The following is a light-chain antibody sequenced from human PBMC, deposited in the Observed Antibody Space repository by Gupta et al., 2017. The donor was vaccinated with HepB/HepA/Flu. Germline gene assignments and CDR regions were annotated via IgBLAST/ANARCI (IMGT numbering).Light chain of an antibody. CDR2: GSS. V-gene: IGKV3-11*01. CDR3: QKHNNWPLT. Sequence: EIVLTQSPATLSLSPGERATLSCWASQSVSSNLAWYQQKPGQAPRLLMYGSSNRAAGIPARFSGSGSGTDVTLTISRLEPEDFAGYYCQKHNNWPLTFGGGTKVEI. J-gene: IGKJ4*01. CDR1: QSVSSN.